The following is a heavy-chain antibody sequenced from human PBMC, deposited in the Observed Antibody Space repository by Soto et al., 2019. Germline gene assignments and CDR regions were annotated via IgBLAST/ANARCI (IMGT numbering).Heavy chain of an antibody. J-gene: IGHJ3*02. V-gene: IGHV4-59*01. CDR3: ARDRNKLWKNDAFDI. Sequence: QVQLHESGPGLVKPSETLSLTCSVSGGSMNSYYWSWIRQSPGKGLEWLGYIYYSGDTKYNPSLQSRIFISVDTTKNHCSLRQTSVTAADTAVYYCARDRNKLWKNDAFDIWGQGTMVTVSS. CDR2: IYYSGDT. D-gene: IGHD1-1*01. CDR1: GGSMNSYY.